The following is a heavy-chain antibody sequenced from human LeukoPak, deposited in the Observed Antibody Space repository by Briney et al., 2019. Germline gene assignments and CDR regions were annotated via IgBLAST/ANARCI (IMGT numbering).Heavy chain of an antibody. CDR3: AKDRGGSSELGDAFDV. CDR2: ISSSSSYI. V-gene: IGHV3-21*04. J-gene: IGHJ3*01. D-gene: IGHD1-26*01. CDR1: GFTFSRYS. Sequence: GGSLRLSCAASGFTFSRYSMNWVRQAPGKGLEWVSSISSSSSYIYYADSVKGRFTISRDNAKNSLYLQMNSLRPEDTALYYCAKDRGGSSELGDAFDVWGQGTMVRVSS.